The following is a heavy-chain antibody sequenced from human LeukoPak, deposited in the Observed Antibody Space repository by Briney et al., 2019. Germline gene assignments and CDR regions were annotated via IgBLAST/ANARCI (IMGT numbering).Heavy chain of an antibody. CDR2: IYYSGST. CDR3: ARDLPYGGNRAFDY. D-gene: IGHD4-23*01. CDR1: GGSISSYY. V-gene: IGHV4-59*01. J-gene: IGHJ4*02. Sequence: PSETLSLTCTVSGGSISSYYWSWIRQPPGKGLEWIGYIYYSGSTNYNPSLKSRVTISVDTSKNQFSLKLSSVTAADTAVYYCARDLPYGGNRAFDYWGQGTLVTVSS.